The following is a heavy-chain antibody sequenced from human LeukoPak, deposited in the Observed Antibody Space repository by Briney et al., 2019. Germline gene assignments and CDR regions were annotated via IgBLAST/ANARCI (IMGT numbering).Heavy chain of an antibody. CDR3: ARKNPYYDSSGYRVEYFDY. CDR2: IYYSGST. D-gene: IGHD3-22*01. Sequence: SETLSLTCTVSGGSISSYDWSWIRQPPGKGLECIGYIYYSGSTNYNPSLKSRVTISVDTSKNQFSLKLSSVTAADTAVYYCARKNPYYDSSGYRVEYFDYWGQGTLVTVSS. V-gene: IGHV4-59*01. CDR1: GGSISSYD. J-gene: IGHJ4*02.